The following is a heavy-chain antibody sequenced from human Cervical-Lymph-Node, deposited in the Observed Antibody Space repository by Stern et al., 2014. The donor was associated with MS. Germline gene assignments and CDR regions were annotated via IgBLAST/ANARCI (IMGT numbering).Heavy chain of an antibody. V-gene: IGHV1-2*04. D-gene: IGHD2-2*01. Sequence: QVQLVESGAEVRKPGASVKVSCKTSGYTFTEYYRHWVRQAPGQGLEWMGWINPNSGGTKYAQKFQGWVTMTRDTSIGTVYMELSRLRSDDTAVYYCAREVDCSSTSCLYYYYAMDVWGQGTTVTVS. CDR2: INPNSGGT. CDR1: GYTFTEYY. J-gene: IGHJ6*02. CDR3: AREVDCSSTSCLYYYYAMDV.